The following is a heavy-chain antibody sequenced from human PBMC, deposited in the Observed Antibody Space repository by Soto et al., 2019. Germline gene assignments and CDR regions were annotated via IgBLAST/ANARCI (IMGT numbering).Heavy chain of an antibody. CDR3: AGMPYTSGFRFDP. V-gene: IGHV4-30-2*01. D-gene: IGHD6-19*01. CDR2: IYRSGVT. J-gene: IGHJ5*02. Sequence: SEPRSLTCRFSGYSSRTSTYSWSVIRHPPGKALECFVFIYRSGVTSYNTALKIRVSISLDTSNNQCSLKLRYVTAADTAVYYCAGMPYTSGFRFDPWGPGTLVTVSS. CDR1: GYSSRTSTYS.